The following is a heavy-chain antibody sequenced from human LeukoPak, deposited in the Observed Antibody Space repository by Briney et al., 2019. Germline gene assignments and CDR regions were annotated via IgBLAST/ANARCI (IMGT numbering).Heavy chain of an antibody. J-gene: IGHJ4*02. Sequence: ASVKVSCKASGYTFASYDINWVRQATGQGLEWMGWMNPNSGNTGYAQKFQGRVTITRNTSISTAYMELSSLRSEDTAVYYCARSIGGYGDLPFDYWGQGTLVTVSS. CDR1: GYTFASYD. D-gene: IGHD4-17*01. CDR3: ARSIGGYGDLPFDY. CDR2: MNPNSGNT. V-gene: IGHV1-8*03.